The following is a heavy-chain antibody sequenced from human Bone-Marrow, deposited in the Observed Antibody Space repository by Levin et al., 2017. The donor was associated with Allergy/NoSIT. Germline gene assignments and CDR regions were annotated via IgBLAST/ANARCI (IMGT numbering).Heavy chain of an antibody. V-gene: IGHV1-69*01. J-gene: IGHJ6*03. CDR1: GGTFSSYA. D-gene: IGHD3-3*01. CDR2: IIPIFGTA. CDR3: ARDHRRHTYYDFWSGYSNYYYYMDV. Sequence: KISCQASGGTFSSYAISWVRQAPGQGLEWMGGIIPIFGTANYAQKFQGRVTITADESTSTAYMELSSLRSEDTAVYYCARDHRRHTYYDFWSGYSNYYYYMDVWGKGTTVTVSS.